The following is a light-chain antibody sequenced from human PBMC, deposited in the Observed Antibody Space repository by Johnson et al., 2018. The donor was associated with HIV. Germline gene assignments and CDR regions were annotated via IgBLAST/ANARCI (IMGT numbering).Light chain of an antibody. V-gene: IGLV1-51*01. J-gene: IGLJ1*01. Sequence: QSVLTQPPSVSAAPGQKVTISCSGSSSNIGNNYVSWYQQFPGTAPKLLIYDNNKRPSGIPDRFSGSKSGTSATLGITGLQTGDEADYYCGTWDSGLGAVYVFGTGTKVTVL. CDR1: SSNIGNNY. CDR3: GTWDSGLGAVYV. CDR2: DNN.